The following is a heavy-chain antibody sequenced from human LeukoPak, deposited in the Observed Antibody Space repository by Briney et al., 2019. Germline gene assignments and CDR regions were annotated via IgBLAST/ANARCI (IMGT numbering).Heavy chain of an antibody. CDR2: IYYSGST. D-gene: IGHD2-21*01. V-gene: IGHV4-39*01. CDR1: GGSISSSSYY. J-gene: IGHJ3*02. CDR3: ARHAIVVVIAISPDAFDI. Sequence: SESLSLTCTVSGGSISSSSYYWGWIRQPPGKGLEWIGSIYYSGSTYYNPSLKSRVTISVDTSKNQFSLKLSSVTAADTAVYYCARHAIVVVIAISPDAFDIWGQGTMVTVSS.